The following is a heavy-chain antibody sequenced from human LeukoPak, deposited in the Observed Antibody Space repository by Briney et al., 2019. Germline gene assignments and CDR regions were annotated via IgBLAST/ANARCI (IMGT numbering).Heavy chain of an antibody. CDR1: GFTFSYAW. CDR3: FRHLVVPGAGADY. J-gene: IGHJ4*02. CDR2: IKNKADDGTT. V-gene: IGHV3-15*01. D-gene: IGHD2-15*01. Sequence: KSGGSLRLSCAAPGFTFSYAWMSWVRQAPGKGLEWVGRIKNKADDGTTDYAAPVKGRFTISRDDSKNTLYLQMDSLKTEDTAVYYCFRHLVVPGAGADYRGQGTLVTVSS.